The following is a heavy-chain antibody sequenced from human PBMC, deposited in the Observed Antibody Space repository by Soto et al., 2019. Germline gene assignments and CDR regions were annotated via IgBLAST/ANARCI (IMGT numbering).Heavy chain of an antibody. Sequence: GESLKISCKGSGYIFTNYWIHWVRQMAGKGLEWMGRIDPDDSYTNYSPSFQGHVTISVDKSISTAYLQWSSLQASDTAIYYCARLPPPTYCSGSTCSGYWGQGTLVTVSS. CDR1: GYIFTNYW. J-gene: IGHJ4*02. V-gene: IGHV5-10-1*01. D-gene: IGHD2-15*01. CDR2: IDPDDSYT. CDR3: ARLPPPTYCSGSTCSGY.